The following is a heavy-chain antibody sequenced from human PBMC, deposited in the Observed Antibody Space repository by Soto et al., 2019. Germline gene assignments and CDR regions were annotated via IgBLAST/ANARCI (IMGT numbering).Heavy chain of an antibody. CDR3: ASLPWANYYYYGMDV. J-gene: IGHJ6*02. V-gene: IGHV1-8*01. Sequence: ASLKVSCKASGYTFTSYDINWVRQATGQGLEWMGWMNPNSGNTGYAQKFQGRVTMTRNTSISTAYMELSSLRSEDTAVYYCASLPWANYYYYGMDVWGQGTTVTVSS. D-gene: IGHD7-27*01. CDR2: MNPNSGNT. CDR1: GYTFTSYD.